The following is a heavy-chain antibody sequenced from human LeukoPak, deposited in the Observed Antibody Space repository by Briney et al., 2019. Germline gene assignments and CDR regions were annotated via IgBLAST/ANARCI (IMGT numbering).Heavy chain of an antibody. V-gene: IGHV3-30*02. J-gene: IGHJ4*02. CDR3: ARGSSSTSRQLLDY. D-gene: IGHD6-6*01. CDR2: IRYDGSNK. Sequence: GGSLRLSCAASGITFSSYGMHWVRQAPGKGLEWVAFIRYDGSNKYYADSVKGRFTISRDNSKNTLYLQMNSLRAEDTAVYYCARGSSSTSRQLLDYWGQGTLVTVSS. CDR1: GITFSSYG.